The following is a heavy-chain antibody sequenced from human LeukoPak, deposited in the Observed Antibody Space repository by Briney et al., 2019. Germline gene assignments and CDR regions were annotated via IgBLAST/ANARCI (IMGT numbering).Heavy chain of an antibody. D-gene: IGHD1-26*01. Sequence: PGGSLRLSCAASGFTFSSYAMSWVRQAPGKGLEWVSAISGSGGSTYYADSVKGRFTISRDNSKNTLYLQTNSLRAEDTAVYYCAKPPHTTDQVGATAFDYWGQGTLVTVSS. CDR1: GFTFSSYA. J-gene: IGHJ4*02. CDR2: ISGSGGST. V-gene: IGHV3-23*01. CDR3: AKPPHTTDQVGATAFDY.